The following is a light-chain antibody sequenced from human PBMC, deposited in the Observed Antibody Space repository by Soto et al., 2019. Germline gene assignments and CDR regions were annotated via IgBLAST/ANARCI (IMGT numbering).Light chain of an antibody. Sequence: SYELTQPPSVSVAPGKTAGITCGGNNIGSKSVHWYQQKPGQAPVLVIYYDSDRPSGIPERFSGSNSGNTATLTISRVEAGDEADYYCQVWDSSSDSYVFGTGTKVTVL. CDR2: YDS. CDR3: QVWDSSSDSYV. V-gene: IGLV3-21*04. CDR1: NIGSKS. J-gene: IGLJ1*01.